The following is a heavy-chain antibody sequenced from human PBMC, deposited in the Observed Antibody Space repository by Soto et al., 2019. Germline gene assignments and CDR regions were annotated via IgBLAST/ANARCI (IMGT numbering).Heavy chain of an antibody. CDR3: ARDVNDSSGSQGFDY. D-gene: IGHD3-22*01. J-gene: IGHJ4*02. CDR1: GDSVSSNSYY. Sequence: TLSLTCAVSGDSVSSNSYYWSWIRQRPGKGLEWIGYIHYSGDSYDNPSLTSRITMSMDVSKNQFSLNLRSVTAADTAIYYCARDVNDSSGSQGFDYWGQGTLVTVS. CDR2: IHYSGDS. V-gene: IGHV4-31*11.